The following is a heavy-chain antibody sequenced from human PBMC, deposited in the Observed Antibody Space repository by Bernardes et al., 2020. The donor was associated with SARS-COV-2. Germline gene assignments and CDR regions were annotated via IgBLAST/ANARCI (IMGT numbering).Heavy chain of an antibody. Sequence: VGSLSLSCAASGFTFSRNAMTWVRQAPGKGLEWLSGISGSGGSTYYADSVKGRFTISRDNAKNSLYLQMNSLRAEDTAVYYCARDISMIGYGMDVCCQGTTVT. CDR1: GFTFSRNA. CDR3: ARDISMIGYGMDV. J-gene: IGHJ6*02. CDR2: ISGSGGST. V-gene: IGHV3-23*01. D-gene: IGHD3-22*01.